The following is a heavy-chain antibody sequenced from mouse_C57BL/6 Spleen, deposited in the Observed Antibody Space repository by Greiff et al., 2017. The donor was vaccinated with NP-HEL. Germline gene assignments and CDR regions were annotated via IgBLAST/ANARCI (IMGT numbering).Heavy chain of an antibody. J-gene: IGHJ3*01. V-gene: IGHV5-16*01. CDR1: GFTFSDYY. D-gene: IGHD1-1*01. CDR2: INYDGSST. Sequence: EVKLVESEGGLVQPGSSMKLSCTASGFTFSDYYMAWVRQVPEKGLEWVANINYDGSSTYYLDSLKSRFIISRDNAKNILYLQMSSLKSEDTATYYCAREDLFWFAYWGQGTLVTVSA. CDR3: AREDLFWFAY.